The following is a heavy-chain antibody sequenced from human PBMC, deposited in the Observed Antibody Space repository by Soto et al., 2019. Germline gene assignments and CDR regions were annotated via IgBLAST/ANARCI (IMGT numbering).Heavy chain of an antibody. D-gene: IGHD2-15*01. J-gene: IGHJ6*02. CDR2: ISGSGGST. V-gene: IGHV3-23*01. Sequence: PGGSLRLSCAASGFTFSSYAMNWVRQAPGKGLEWVSGISGSGGSTYYADSVKGRFTISRDNSKNTLYLQMNSLRAEDTAVYYCELCSGGSRPDGMDVWGQGTTVTVSS. CDR3: ELCSGGSRPDGMDV. CDR1: GFTFSSYA.